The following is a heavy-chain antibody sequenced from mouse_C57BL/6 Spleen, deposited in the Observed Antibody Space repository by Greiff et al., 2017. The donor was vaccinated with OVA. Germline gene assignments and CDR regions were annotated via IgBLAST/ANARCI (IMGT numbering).Heavy chain of an antibody. Sequence: VQRVESGPELVKPGASVKISCKASGYAFSSSWMNWVKQRPGKGLEWIGRIYPGDGDTNYNGKFKGKATLTADKSSSTAYMQLSSLTSEDSAVYFCASGSIYYVSIDYWGQGTTLTVSS. CDR3: ASGSIYYVSIDY. D-gene: IGHD2-1*01. V-gene: IGHV1-82*01. J-gene: IGHJ2*01. CDR1: GYAFSSSW. CDR2: IYPGDGDT.